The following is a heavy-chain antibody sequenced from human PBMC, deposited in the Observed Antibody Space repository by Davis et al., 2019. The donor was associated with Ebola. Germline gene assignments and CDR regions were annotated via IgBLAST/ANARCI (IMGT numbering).Heavy chain of an antibody. CDR2: IYYSGST. V-gene: IGHV4-39*01. J-gene: IGHJ4*02. Sequence: GSLRLSCTVSGGSISSSSYYWGWIRQPPGKGLEWIGSIYYSGSTYYNPSLKSRVTISVDTSKNQFSLKLSSVTAADTAVYYCASMGASGSYYDYWGQGTLVTVSS. D-gene: IGHD1-26*01. CDR3: ASMGASGSYYDY. CDR1: GGSISSSSYY.